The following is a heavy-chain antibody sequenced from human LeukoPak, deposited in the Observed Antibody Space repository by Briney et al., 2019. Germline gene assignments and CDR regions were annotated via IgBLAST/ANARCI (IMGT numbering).Heavy chain of an antibody. CDR2: INSDGSST. V-gene: IGHV3-74*01. CDR3: ARHYCGGDCHFDY. CDR1: GFTFSSYW. D-gene: IGHD2-21*02. J-gene: IGHJ4*02. Sequence: PGGSLRLSCAASGFTFSSYWMHWVRQAPGKGLVWVSRINSDGSSTSYADSVKGRFTISRDNAKNTLYLQMNSLRAEDTAVYYCARHYCGGDCHFDYWGQGTLVTVSS.